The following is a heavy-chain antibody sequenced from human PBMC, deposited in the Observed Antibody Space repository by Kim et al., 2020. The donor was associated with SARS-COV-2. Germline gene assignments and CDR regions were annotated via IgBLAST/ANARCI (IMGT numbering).Heavy chain of an antibody. V-gene: IGHV4-31*02. J-gene: IGHJ3*02. Sequence: YNPSLKSRVNISVDTSKNHVSLKLSAVTAADTAVYYCARWEGDWPLDAFDIWGQGTMVTVSS. D-gene: IGHD2-21*02. CDR3: ARWEGDWPLDAFDI.